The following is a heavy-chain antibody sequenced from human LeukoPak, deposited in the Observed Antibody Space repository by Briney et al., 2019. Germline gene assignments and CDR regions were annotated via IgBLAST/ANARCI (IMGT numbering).Heavy chain of an antibody. J-gene: IGHJ6*03. D-gene: IGHD2-15*01. CDR2: INHSGST. CDR1: GGSFSGYY. V-gene: IGHV4-34*01. CDR3: ARLGYCSGGSCYSGSYYYYYMDV. Sequence: SETLSLTCAVYGGSFSGYYWSWIRQPPGKGLEWIGEINHSGSTNYNPSLKSRVTISVDTSKNQFSLKLSSVTAADTAVYYCARLGYCSGGSCYSGSYYYYYMDVWGKGTTVTISS.